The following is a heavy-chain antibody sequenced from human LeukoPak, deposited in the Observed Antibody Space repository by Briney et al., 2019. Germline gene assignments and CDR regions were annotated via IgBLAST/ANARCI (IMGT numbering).Heavy chain of an antibody. CDR3: ARDWYDY. CDR1: GFIFSTYV. J-gene: IGHJ4*02. D-gene: IGHD6-13*01. CDR2: IGGSGDYT. Sequence: GGSLGLSCAASGFIFSTYVMIWVRQAPGKGLEWVSLIGGSGDYTYYADSVKGRFTISRDNSKDTLYLQMNSLRPEDTAVYYCARDWYDYWGQGTLVTVSS. V-gene: IGHV3-23*01.